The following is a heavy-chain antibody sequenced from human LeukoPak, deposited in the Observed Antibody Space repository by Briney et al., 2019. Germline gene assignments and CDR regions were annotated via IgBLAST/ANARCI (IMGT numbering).Heavy chain of an antibody. CDR3: AKQPYYDSSGYHGFDY. D-gene: IGHD3-22*01. CDR1: GIPLSNYG. V-gene: IGHV3-23*01. CDR2: ISDSGGRT. Sequence: GGSLSLLCAVSGIPLSNYGMSGARQATGEGLEGGAGISDSGGRTNDANSVKGRFTISRDSSKNTLYLQMNSLRAEDTAVYYCAKQPYYDSSGYHGFDYWGQGTLVTVSS. J-gene: IGHJ4*02.